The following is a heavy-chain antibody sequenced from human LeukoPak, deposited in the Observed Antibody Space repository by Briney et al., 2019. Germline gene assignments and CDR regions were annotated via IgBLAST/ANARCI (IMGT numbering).Heavy chain of an antibody. CDR2: IYHSGST. V-gene: IGHV4-30-2*01. D-gene: IGHD1-26*01. Sequence: PSETLSLTCTVSGGSISSGGYYWSWIRQPPGKGLEWIGYIYHSGSTYYNPSLESRVTISLDRSKDQFSLKLTSLTAADTALYYCARVSEVGAFNFDYWGQGTLVTVSS. CDR1: GGSISSGGYY. J-gene: IGHJ4*02. CDR3: ARVSEVGAFNFDY.